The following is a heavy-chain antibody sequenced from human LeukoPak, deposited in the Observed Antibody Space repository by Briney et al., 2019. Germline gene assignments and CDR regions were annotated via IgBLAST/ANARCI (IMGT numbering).Heavy chain of an antibody. V-gene: IGHV4-31*03. Sequence: SQTLSLTCTVSGGSISSGGYYWSWIRQHPGKGLEWIGYIYYSGSTYYNPSLKSRVTISVDTSKNQFSLKLSSVTAADTAVYYCARGRVTQGYNWFDPWGQGTLVTVSS. CDR1: GGSISSGGYY. CDR2: IYYSGST. CDR3: ARGRVTQGYNWFDP. J-gene: IGHJ5*02. D-gene: IGHD4-11*01.